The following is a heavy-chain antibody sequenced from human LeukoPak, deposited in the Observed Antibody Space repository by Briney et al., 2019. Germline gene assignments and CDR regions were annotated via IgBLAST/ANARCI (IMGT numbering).Heavy chain of an antibody. CDR3: ADWSEGGFAP. D-gene: IGHD1-1*01. CDR1: GYIFSTYG. V-gene: IGHV1-18*01. Sequence: GASVKVSCKASGYIFSTYGFSWVRQAPGQGLEWMGWISSYHGNTNYAQNLQGRVTLTTDTSTNTAYMELRNSRSDDTAVYYCADWSEGGFAPWGQGTLVTVSS. CDR2: ISSYHGNT. J-gene: IGHJ5*02.